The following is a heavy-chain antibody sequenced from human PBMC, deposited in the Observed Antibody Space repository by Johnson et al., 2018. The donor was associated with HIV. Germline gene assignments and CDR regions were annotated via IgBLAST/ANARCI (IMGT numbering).Heavy chain of an antibody. D-gene: IGHD1-26*01. CDR3: ARGAANDAFDI. CDR1: GFTFDDYG. Sequence: VQLVESGGGVERPGGSLRLSCATSGFTFDDYGMSWVRQAPGKGLEWVSVIYSGGSTYYADSVKGRFTISRDNSKNTLYLQMNSLRAEDTAVYYCARGAANDAFDIWGQGTMVTVSS. CDR2: IYSGGST. J-gene: IGHJ3*02. V-gene: IGHV3-66*01.